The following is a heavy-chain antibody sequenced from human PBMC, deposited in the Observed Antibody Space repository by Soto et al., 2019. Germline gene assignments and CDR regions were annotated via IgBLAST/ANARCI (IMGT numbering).Heavy chain of an antibody. J-gene: IGHJ3*02. V-gene: IGHV1-69*13. CDR2: IIPIFGTA. D-gene: IGHD3-22*01. CDR1: GGTFSSYA. CDR3: ARDQAHSSGYYPGAFDI. Sequence: SVKVSCKASGGTFSSYAISWVRQAPGQGLEWMGGIIPIFGTANYAQKFQGRVTITADESTSTAYMELSSLRSEDTAVYYCARDQAHSSGYYPGAFDIWGQGTMVTVSS.